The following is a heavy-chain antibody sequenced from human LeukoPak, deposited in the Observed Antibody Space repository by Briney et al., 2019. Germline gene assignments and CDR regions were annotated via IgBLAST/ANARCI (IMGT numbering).Heavy chain of an antibody. CDR3: VRDSEYYYDSSGYSFDY. CDR1: GYTFTSYY. J-gene: IGHJ4*02. Sequence: ASVKVSCKASGYTFTSYYMHWVRPAPGQGLEWMGIINPSGGSTSYAQKFQGRVTMTRDTSTSTVYMELSSLRSEETAVYYCVRDSEYYYDSSGYSFDYWGQGTLVTVSS. V-gene: IGHV1-46*01. CDR2: INPSGGST. D-gene: IGHD3-22*01.